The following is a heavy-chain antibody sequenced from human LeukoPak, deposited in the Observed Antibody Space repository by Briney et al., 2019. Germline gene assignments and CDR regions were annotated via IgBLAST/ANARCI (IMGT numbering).Heavy chain of an antibody. Sequence: GGSVTVSCKASGYTFTSYYMHWVRQAPGQGLEWMGIIYHSGGSTSYAQKFQGRVTMTRDTSTSTVYMELSSLRSEDTAVYYCARDGPRIAALGEDFDYWGQGTLVTVSS. J-gene: IGHJ4*02. CDR3: ARDGPRIAALGEDFDY. CDR1: GYTFTSYY. D-gene: IGHD6-6*01. V-gene: IGHV1-46*01. CDR2: IYHSGGST.